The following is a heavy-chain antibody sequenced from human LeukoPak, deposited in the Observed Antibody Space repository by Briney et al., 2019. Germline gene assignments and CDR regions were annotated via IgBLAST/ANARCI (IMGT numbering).Heavy chain of an antibody. Sequence: SETLSLTCTVSGGSISSYYWSWIRQPPGKGLEWIGYIYYSGSTNYNPSLKSQVTISVDTSKNQFSLKLSSVTAADTAVYYCARDPGIAAAGTGFDYWGQGTLVTVSS. CDR1: GGSISSYY. CDR3: ARDPGIAAAGTGFDY. J-gene: IGHJ4*02. V-gene: IGHV4-59*01. D-gene: IGHD6-13*01. CDR2: IYYSGST.